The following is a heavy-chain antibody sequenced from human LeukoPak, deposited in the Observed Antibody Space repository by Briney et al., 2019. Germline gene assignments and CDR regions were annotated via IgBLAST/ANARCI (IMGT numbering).Heavy chain of an antibody. D-gene: IGHD2-2*01. CDR2: ISSSSSTI. J-gene: IGHJ4*02. Sequence: CVSSISSSSSTIYYADSVKGRFTISRDNAKNSLYLQMNSLRAEDTAVYYCASYHRSYFDYWGQGTLVTVSS. CDR3: ASYHRSYFDY. V-gene: IGHV3-48*04.